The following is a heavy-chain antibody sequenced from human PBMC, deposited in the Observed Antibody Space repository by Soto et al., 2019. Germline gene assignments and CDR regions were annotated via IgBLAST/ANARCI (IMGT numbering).Heavy chain of an antibody. Sequence: QVQLVQSGAEVKKTGASVEVSCKASGYTFISYGISWVRQAPGQGLEWMGWISPYNGKTYNAQKFQGRVTMTSDTSTSTVYMELSSLRSEDTAVYYCARGDGRGSSGFYYYYGMDVWGHGTTVTVSS. D-gene: IGHD6-25*01. V-gene: IGHV1-18*01. J-gene: IGHJ6*02. CDR1: GYTFISYG. CDR3: ARGDGRGSSGFYYYYGMDV. CDR2: ISPYNGKT.